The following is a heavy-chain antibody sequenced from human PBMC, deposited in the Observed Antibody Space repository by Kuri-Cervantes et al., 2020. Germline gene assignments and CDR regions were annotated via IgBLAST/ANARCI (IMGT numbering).Heavy chain of an antibody. J-gene: IGHJ4*02. CDR1: GFTFSIYS. Sequence: GGSLRLSCAASGFTFSIYSMNWVRQAPGKGLEWVSSISSSSSYIYYAGSVKGRFTISRDNSKNTLYLQMNSLRAEDTAVYYCAKGLGSNNWYHLDYWGQGTLVTVSS. D-gene: IGHD1-20*01. CDR2: ISSSSSYI. CDR3: AKGLGSNNWYHLDY. V-gene: IGHV3-21*04.